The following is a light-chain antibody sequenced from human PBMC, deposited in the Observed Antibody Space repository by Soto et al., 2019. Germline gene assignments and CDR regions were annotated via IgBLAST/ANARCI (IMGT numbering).Light chain of an antibody. CDR2: KVS. CDR1: QSISDL. CDR3: QQYNGYWT. V-gene: IGKV1-5*03. J-gene: IGKJ1*01. Sequence: DIQMTQSPSTLSASVGDRVTITCRASQSISDLLAWYQQKPGKAPKLLIYKVSTLKSGVPSRFSGSGSGTESTLTISTLQPDDVASYYCQQYNGYWTFGQGTKVEV.